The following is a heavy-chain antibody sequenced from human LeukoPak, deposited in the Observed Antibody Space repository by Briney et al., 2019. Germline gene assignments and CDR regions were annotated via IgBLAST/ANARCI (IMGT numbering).Heavy chain of an antibody. V-gene: IGHV1-69*13. J-gene: IGHJ4*02. D-gene: IGHD3-16*01. Sequence: GASVKVSCKASGGTFSSYAISWVRQAPGQGLEWMGGIIPIFGTANYAQKFQGRVTITADESTSTAYMELSSLRSEDTAVYYCAADIAMGELVRWGQGTLVTVSS. CDR2: IIPIFGTA. CDR3: AADIAMGELVR. CDR1: GGTFSSYA.